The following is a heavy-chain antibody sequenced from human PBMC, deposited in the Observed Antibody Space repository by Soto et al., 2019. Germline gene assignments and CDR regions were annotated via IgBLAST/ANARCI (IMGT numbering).Heavy chain of an antibody. CDR1: GFTFSSYA. D-gene: IGHD3-10*01. Sequence: GGSLRLSCAASGFTFSSYAMSWVRQAPGKGLEWVSAISGSGGSTYYADSVKGRFTISRDNSKNTLYLQMNSLRAEDTAVYYCASLDLGVITMVRGVIYNWFDPWGQGTLVTVSS. J-gene: IGHJ5*02. CDR2: ISGSGGST. CDR3: ASLDLGVITMVRGVIYNWFDP. V-gene: IGHV3-23*01.